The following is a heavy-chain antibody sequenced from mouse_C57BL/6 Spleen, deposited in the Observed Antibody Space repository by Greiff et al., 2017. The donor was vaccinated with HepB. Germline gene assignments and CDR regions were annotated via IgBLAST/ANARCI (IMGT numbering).Heavy chain of an antibody. D-gene: IGHD2-4*01. V-gene: IGHV1-69*01. CDR2: IDPSDSYT. J-gene: IGHJ4*01. CDR1: GYTFTSYW. Sequence: QVQLQQPGAELVMPGASVKLSCKASGYTFTSYWMHWVKQRPGQVLEWIGEIDPSDSYTNYNQKFKGKSTLAVDKSSSTAYMQLSSLTSGDSAVYYCARAYDYSYAMDYGGQGTAVTVSS. CDR3: ARAYDYSYAMDY.